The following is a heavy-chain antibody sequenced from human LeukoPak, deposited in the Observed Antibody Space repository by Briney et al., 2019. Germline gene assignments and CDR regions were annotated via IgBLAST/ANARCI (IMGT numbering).Heavy chain of an antibody. Sequence: SETLSLTCSVSGFTITTGYYWAWIRQPPGKGLEWIGTIFRIGSSYFNPSLKSRVTISVDTSKNQFSLKLSSVTAADTALYYCARVIDVAAAGYFDSWGQGTQVTVSS. CDR1: GFTITTGYY. V-gene: IGHV4-38-2*02. J-gene: IGHJ4*02. CDR3: ARVIDVAAAGYFDS. CDR2: IFRIGSS. D-gene: IGHD6-13*01.